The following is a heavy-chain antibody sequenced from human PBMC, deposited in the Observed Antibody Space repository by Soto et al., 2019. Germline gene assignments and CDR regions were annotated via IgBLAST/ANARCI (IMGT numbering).Heavy chain of an antibody. CDR3: ARGLGLFDI. J-gene: IGHJ3*02. D-gene: IGHD3-16*01. V-gene: IGHV4-34*01. CDR1: GGSFSGYY. Sequence: SETLSLTCAVYGGSFSGYYWTWIRQTPGKGLEWIGEINQVDQSGTTIYNPSLKSRVTISADTSKSQFSLNLSSVTAADTAVYYCARGLGLFDIWGQGTMVTVSS. CDR2: INQVDQSGTT.